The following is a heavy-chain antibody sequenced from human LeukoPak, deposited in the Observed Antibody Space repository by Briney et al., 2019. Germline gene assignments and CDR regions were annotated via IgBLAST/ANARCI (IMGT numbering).Heavy chain of an antibody. D-gene: IGHD6-19*01. Sequence: GESLTLSCAASGVTFSSYGVHWARQAPGEGLEFVSSFTGSGGSTYYADSVKGRFTISRDNSKNTLSLQMNSLRAEDTAVYYCAKRPSSGWGGYFDYWGQGILVTVSS. CDR1: GVTFSSYG. CDR3: AKRPSSGWGGYFDY. CDR2: FTGSGGST. V-gene: IGHV3-23*01. J-gene: IGHJ4*02.